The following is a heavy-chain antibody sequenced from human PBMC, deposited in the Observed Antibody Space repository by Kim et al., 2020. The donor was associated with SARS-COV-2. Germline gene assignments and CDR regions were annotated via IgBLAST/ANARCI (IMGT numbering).Heavy chain of an antibody. CDR2: ISYDGSNK. J-gene: IGHJ6*02. V-gene: IGHV3-30*18. CDR1: GFTFSSYG. Sequence: GGSLRLSCAASGFTFSSYGMHWVRQAPGKGLEWVAVISYDGSNKYYADSVKGRFTISRDNSKNTLYLQMNSLRAEDTAVYYCAKDRRYCSSTSCLLSQSYYYYGMDVWGQGTTVTVSS. CDR3: AKDRRYCSSTSCLLSQSYYYYGMDV. D-gene: IGHD2-2*01.